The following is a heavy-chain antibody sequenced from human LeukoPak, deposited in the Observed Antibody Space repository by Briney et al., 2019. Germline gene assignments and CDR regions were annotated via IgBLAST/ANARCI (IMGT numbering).Heavy chain of an antibody. D-gene: IGHD5-12*01. CDR2: ISGDGGDT. Sequence: PGGSLRLSCAASGFTFDDYAMHWVRQALGKGLEWVCLISGDGGDTFYADSVKGRFTITRDNSKKSLYLQMNSLRTEDTAFYYCAKARGYSDFWGQGTLVTVSS. CDR3: AKARGYSDF. J-gene: IGHJ4*02. CDR1: GFTFDDYA. V-gene: IGHV3-43*02.